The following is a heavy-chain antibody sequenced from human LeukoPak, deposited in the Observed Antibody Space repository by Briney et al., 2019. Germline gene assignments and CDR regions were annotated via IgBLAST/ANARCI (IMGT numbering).Heavy chain of an antibody. CDR1: GFTFSSYG. V-gene: IGHV3-30*02. J-gene: IGHJ3*02. CDR3: AKDGPFYWGGALDI. Sequence: GGSMRLSCAASGFTFSSYGMHWVRQAHGKGLEWVTFIRYDGGNKYYADSVKGRFTISRDNSKNTLYLQMNSLRAEDTGVYYCAKDGPFYWGGALDIWRQATMVTDSS. D-gene: IGHD7-27*01. CDR2: IRYDGGNK.